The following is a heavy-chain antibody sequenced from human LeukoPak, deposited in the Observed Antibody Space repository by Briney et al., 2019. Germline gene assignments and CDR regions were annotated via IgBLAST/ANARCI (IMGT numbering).Heavy chain of an antibody. CDR1: GGSISSYY. J-gene: IGHJ4*02. V-gene: IGHV4-4*07. CDR2: IYTSGST. D-gene: IGHD3-22*01. CDR3: ARAAGHSGYPYYFDY. Sequence: SETLSLACTVSGGSISSYYWSWIRQPAGKGLEWIGRIYTSGSTNYNASLKSRVSMSVDTSKNQFSLKLSSVTAADTAVYYCARAAGHSGYPYYFDYWGQGTLVTVSS.